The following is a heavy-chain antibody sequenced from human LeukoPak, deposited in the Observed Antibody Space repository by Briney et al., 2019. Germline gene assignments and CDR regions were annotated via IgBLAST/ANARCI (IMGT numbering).Heavy chain of an antibody. D-gene: IGHD2-21*02. Sequence: GGSLRLSCAASGFTFSSYWMSWVRQAPGRGLEWVADIKQDGPQKYYVDSVEGRITISRDNVKNSLYLQMNSLRVEDTAVYYCARDCGSDCSQAFDIWGQGTMVTVSS. V-gene: IGHV3-7*05. J-gene: IGHJ3*02. CDR3: ARDCGSDCSQAFDI. CDR2: IKQDGPQK. CDR1: GFTFSSYW.